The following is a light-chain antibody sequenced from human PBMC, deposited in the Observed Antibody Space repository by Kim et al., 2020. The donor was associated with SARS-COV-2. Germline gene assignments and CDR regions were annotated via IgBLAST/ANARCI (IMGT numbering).Light chain of an antibody. J-gene: IGLJ1*01. CDR1: KLGDKY. CDR2: QDS. Sequence: SYELTQPPSVSVSPGQTASITCSGDKLGDKYACWYQQKPGQSPVLVIYQDSKRPSGIPERFSGSNSGNTATLPISGTQAMYEADYYCQAWDSSTAPYVFG. CDR3: QAWDSSTAPYV. V-gene: IGLV3-1*01.